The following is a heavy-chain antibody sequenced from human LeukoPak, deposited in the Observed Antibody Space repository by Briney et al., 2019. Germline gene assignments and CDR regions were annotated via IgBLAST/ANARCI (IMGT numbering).Heavy chain of an antibody. CDR1: GFTFSSNP. V-gene: IGHV3-23*01. CDR3: ATTKQARRYFDY. CDR2: INPSGGNT. D-gene: IGHD1-1*01. Sequence: GASLRLSCAGSGFTFSSNPLSWDRQAPGKGLEWVSAINPSGGNTYYADSVRGRFTISRDNSKNTLYLQMNTLRAEDTAVYYCATTKQARRYFDYWGQGTLVTVSS. J-gene: IGHJ4*02.